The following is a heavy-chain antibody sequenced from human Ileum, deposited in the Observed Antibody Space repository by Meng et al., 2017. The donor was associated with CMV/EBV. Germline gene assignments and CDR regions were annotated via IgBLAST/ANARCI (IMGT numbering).Heavy chain of an antibody. J-gene: IGHJ4*02. D-gene: IGHD1-26*01. CDR2: IYRGDDK. Sequence: QITLKESGPTLVKPPQTPTLTCSLSGCSPSTSGEGVGWIRQPPGKALEWLALIYRGDDKRYSPSLNSRLTIAKDTSKNEVVLTLTNMGPIDTGTYYCAHFVGGYYPSRPDYWGQGTLVTVSS. CDR3: AHFVGGYYPSRPDY. CDR1: GCSPSTSGEG. V-gene: IGHV2-5*02.